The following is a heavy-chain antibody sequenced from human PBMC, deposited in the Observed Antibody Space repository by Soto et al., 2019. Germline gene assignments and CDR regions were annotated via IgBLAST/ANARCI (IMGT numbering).Heavy chain of an antibody. V-gene: IGHV2-5*01. J-gene: IGHJ5*02. D-gene: IGHD3-10*02. CDR2: IYWNDDK. Sequence: SGPTLVNPXQTLRLTCAFSGFSLSASGASVGWIRQPPGKALEWLAHIYWNDDKRYSPSLRSRLTISKDTSKNQVVLTFTNMDPADTGTYYCVHRLDVPGLAFDPWGQGTLVTVSS. CDR1: GFSLSASGAS. CDR3: VHRLDVPGLAFDP.